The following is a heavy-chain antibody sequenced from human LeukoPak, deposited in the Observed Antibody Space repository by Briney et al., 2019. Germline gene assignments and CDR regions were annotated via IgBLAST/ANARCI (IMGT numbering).Heavy chain of an antibody. CDR1: GFTFSTYG. J-gene: IGHJ4*02. D-gene: IGHD1-26*01. V-gene: IGHV3-33*01. Sequence: VGSLRLSCAASGFTFSTYGMHWVRQAPGKGLEWVAVVWYDGTNIHYVDSVKGRFTISRDNSKSTLYLQMNSLTAEDTAVYCCARGGYSGTYFFDNWGQGTPVTVSS. CDR2: VWYDGTNI. CDR3: ARGGYSGTYFFDN.